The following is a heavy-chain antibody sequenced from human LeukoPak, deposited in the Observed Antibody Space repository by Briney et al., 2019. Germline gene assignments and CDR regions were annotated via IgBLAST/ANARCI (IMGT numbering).Heavy chain of an antibody. CDR1: GGSISSYY. CDR2: IYYSGST. D-gene: IGHD6-13*01. J-gene: IGHJ6*03. Sequence: SETLSLTCTVSGGSISSYYWSWIRQPPGKGLEWIGYIYYSGSTNYNPSLKSRVTISVDTSKNQFSLKLSSVTAADTAVYYCARGIAPYYYYYMDVWGKGTTVTVSS. V-gene: IGHV4-59*01. CDR3: ARGIAPYYYYYMDV.